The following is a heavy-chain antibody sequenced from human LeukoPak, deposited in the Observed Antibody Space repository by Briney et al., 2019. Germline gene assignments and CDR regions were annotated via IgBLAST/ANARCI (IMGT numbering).Heavy chain of an antibody. D-gene: IGHD6-25*01. J-gene: IGHJ6*02. CDR2: IDYSGST. CDR3: ARTYSSAGMAV. CDR1: GGSLSSYY. Sequence: SETLSLTCTVSGGSLSSYYWSWIRQPPGKGLEWIGYIDYSGSTNYNPSLKSGLTIAVDTSKNQVSLKLSSVTAADTAVYYCARTYSSAGMAVWGQGTTVTVSS. V-gene: IGHV4-59*08.